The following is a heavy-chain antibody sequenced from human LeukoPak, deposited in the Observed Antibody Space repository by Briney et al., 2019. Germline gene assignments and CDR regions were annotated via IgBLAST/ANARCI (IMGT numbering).Heavy chain of an antibody. CDR3: AKDLQVTPDY. V-gene: IGHV3-30*18. Sequence: PGRSLRLSCAASGFTFSSYGMHWVRQAPGKGLEWVAFISYDGTNKDYADSVRGRFTISRDNSKNTLFLQMNSLRAEDTAVYYCAKDLQVTPDYWGQGTLVTVSS. D-gene: IGHD2-21*02. CDR2: ISYDGTNK. CDR1: GFTFSSYG. J-gene: IGHJ4*02.